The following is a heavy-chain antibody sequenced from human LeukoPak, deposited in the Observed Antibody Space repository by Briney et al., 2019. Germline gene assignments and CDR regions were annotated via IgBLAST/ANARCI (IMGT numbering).Heavy chain of an antibody. CDR3: TRMTAGHDY. CDR1: GVSFNDYY. Sequence: SETLSLTCAVSGVSFNDYYWSWVRQTPGKGLEWIGEINHSGYTNDSPSLKSRVTLSIDTSRKQFSLNLRSVAVADTGIYYCTRMTAGHDYWGQGTLVTVSS. D-gene: IGHD2-21*02. V-gene: IGHV4-34*01. CDR2: INHSGYT. J-gene: IGHJ4*02.